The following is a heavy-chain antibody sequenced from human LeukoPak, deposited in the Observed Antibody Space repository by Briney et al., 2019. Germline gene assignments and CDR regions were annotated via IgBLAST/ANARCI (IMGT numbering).Heavy chain of an antibody. CDR1: GGSISSGGYS. D-gene: IGHD3-22*01. J-gene: IGHJ4*02. CDR3: ARRITMIVASYFDY. Sequence: SQTLSLTCAVSGGSISSGGYSWSWIRQPPGKGLEWIVYIYHSGSTYYNPSLKSRVTISVDRSKNQFSLKLSSVTAADTAVYYCARRITMIVASYFDYWGQGTLVTVSS. CDR2: IYHSGST. V-gene: IGHV4-30-2*01.